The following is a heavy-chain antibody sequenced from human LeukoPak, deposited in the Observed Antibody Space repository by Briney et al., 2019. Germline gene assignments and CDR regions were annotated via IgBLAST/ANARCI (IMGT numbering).Heavy chain of an antibody. CDR3: ARHQGPIGRISSSWLHKQNWFDP. CDR1: GGSFSGYY. Sequence: SETLSLTCAVYGGSFSGYYWSRIRQPPGKGLEWIGEINHSGSTNYNPSLKSRVTISVDTSKNQFSLKLSSVTAADTAVYYCARHQGPIGRISSSWLHKQNWFDPWGQGTLVTVSS. J-gene: IGHJ5*02. D-gene: IGHD6-13*01. CDR2: INHSGST. V-gene: IGHV4-34*01.